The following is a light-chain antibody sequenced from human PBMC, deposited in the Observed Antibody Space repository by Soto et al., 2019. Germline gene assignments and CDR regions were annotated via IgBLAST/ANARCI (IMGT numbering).Light chain of an antibody. V-gene: IGLV2-14*01. CDR3: SSYTSTSFVI. J-gene: IGLJ2*01. CDR1: SSDIGDYKY. Sequence: QSVLTQPASVSGSPGQSITIYCTGSSSDIGDYKYVSGYKQHPGKAPQLMIYDVSNRPSGVSNRFSGSKSGNTASLTISGLQAEDEADYYCSSYTSTSFVIFGGGTKLTVL. CDR2: DVS.